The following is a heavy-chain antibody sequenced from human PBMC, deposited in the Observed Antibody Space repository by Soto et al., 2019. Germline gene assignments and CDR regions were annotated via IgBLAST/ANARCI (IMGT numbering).Heavy chain of an antibody. CDR3: ARDWGYPDSFDI. Sequence: PGGSLRLSCAASGFTFSPFWMHWVRQAPGKGLVWVSHINSDGSTKVYADSVKGRFTISRDNAKNTLYLQMNSLTAEDTAVYYCARDWGYPDSFDIWGRGTVVTVSS. V-gene: IGHV3-74*01. J-gene: IGHJ3*02. CDR1: GFTFSPFW. D-gene: IGHD3-16*01. CDR2: INSDGSTK.